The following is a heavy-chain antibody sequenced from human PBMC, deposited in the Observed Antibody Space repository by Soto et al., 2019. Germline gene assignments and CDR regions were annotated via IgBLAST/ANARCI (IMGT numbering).Heavy chain of an antibody. D-gene: IGHD4-4*01. CDR3: TKHTVDY. J-gene: IGHJ4*02. CDR2: VRSKTQNYAT. Sequence: LRLSCVFSGFSLSDSAIHWVRQASGKGLEWVGRVRSKTQNYATEFAASVRGRFTISRDESKKTIYLHMSGLKTEDTAVYYCTKHTVDYWGQGTPVTVSS. V-gene: IGHV3-73*01. CDR1: GFSLSDSA.